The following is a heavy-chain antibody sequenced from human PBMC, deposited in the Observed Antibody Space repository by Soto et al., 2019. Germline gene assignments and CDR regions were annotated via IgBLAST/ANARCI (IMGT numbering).Heavy chain of an antibody. J-gene: IGHJ4*02. CDR1: GYTFTSYG. Sequence: GASVKVSCKASGYTFTSYGISWVRQAPGQGLEWMGWISAYNGNTNYAQKLQGRVTMTTDTSTSTAYMELRSLRSDDTAVYYCARRWYCSSTSRYPDYWGQGTLVTVSS. D-gene: IGHD2-2*01. V-gene: IGHV1-18*01. CDR3: ARRWYCSSTSRYPDY. CDR2: ISAYNGNT.